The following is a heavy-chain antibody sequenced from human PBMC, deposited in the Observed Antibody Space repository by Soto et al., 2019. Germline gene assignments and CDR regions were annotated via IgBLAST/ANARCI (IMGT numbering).Heavy chain of an antibody. CDR1: GGSISSGGYY. CDR2: IYYSGST. J-gene: IGHJ4*02. V-gene: IGHV4-31*03. Sequence: QVQLQESGPGLVKPSQTLSLTCTVSGGSISSGGYYWSWIRQHPGKGLEWIGYIYYSGSTYYNPSLKSRVTISVDTSKNQFSLKLSSVTAADTAVYYCARVSDDSSGYYYYFDYWGQGTLVTVSS. CDR3: ARVSDDSSGYYYYFDY. D-gene: IGHD3-22*01.